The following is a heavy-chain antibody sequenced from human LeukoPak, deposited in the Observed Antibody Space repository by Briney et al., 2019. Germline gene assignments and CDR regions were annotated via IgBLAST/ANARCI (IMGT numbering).Heavy chain of an antibody. V-gene: IGHV1-18*01. CDR2: ISGYNGNT. CDR3: ARGLTVSIGNDFPYYYYYMDV. Sequence: ASVKVSCKASGYTFTKYAMNWVRQAPGQGLEWMGWISGYNGNTNYAQNLQGRVTMTTDTSTSTAYMELRSLTSDDTAVYYCARGLTVSIGNDFPYYYYYMDVWGKGTTVTVS. J-gene: IGHJ6*03. CDR1: GYTFTKYA. D-gene: IGHD3-3*01.